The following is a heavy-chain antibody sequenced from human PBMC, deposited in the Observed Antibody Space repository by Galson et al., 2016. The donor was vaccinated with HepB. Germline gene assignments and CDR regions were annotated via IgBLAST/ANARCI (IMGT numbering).Heavy chain of an antibody. J-gene: IGHJ5*02. D-gene: IGHD5-24*01. Sequence: SETLSLTCTVSSGAISIYYWTWIRQSPGKGMEWMGYVFPDCSTEYNPSLNRRVTMSLDTSRNQFPLWLNSVPAADTAVYYCTKVRDGGLFDRWGQGILVTVSS. CDR3: TKVRDGGLFDR. V-gene: IGHV4-59*13. CDR2: VFPDCST. CDR1: SGAISIYY.